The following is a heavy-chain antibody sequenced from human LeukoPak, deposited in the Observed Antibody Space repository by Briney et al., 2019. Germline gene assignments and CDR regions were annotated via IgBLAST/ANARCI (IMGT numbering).Heavy chain of an antibody. V-gene: IGHV4-59*01. CDR2: IYYSGST. CDR3: ASVICRATPCSGWFDP. D-gene: IGHD3-10*02. J-gene: IGHJ5*02. CDR1: GGSISSYY. Sequence: PSETLSLTCTVSGGSISSYYWSWIRQPPGKGLEWIGYIYYSGSTNYNPSLKSRVTISVDTSKNQFSLKLSSVTAADTAVYYCASVICRATPCSGWFDPWGQGTLVTVSS.